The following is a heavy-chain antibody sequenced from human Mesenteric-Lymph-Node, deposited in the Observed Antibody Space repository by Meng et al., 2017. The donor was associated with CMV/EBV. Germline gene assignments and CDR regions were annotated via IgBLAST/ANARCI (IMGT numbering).Heavy chain of an antibody. Sequence: TGSGYSISNSSSFWGWIRQPPERGLEWVGSIYYTGSTYYNPSLESRLTISVDTSKNQFSLKLSSVTAADTAIYYCARRRAMANRGFDYWGPGTLVTVSS. J-gene: IGHJ4*02. CDR3: ARRRAMANRGFDY. D-gene: IGHD6-19*01. CDR1: GYSISNSSSF. CDR2: IYYTGST. V-gene: IGHV4-39*01.